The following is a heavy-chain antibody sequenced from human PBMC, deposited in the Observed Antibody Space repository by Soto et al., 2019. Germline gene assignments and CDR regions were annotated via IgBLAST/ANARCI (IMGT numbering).Heavy chain of an antibody. D-gene: IGHD3-16*01. CDR3: ARDYDGFDY. J-gene: IGHJ4*02. CDR1: SVSITSSNW. V-gene: IGHV4-4*02. Sequence: SETLSLSCNVSSVSITSSNWWTWVRQPPGKVLEWLGKISHSGTVNYNATLRSRVTRSVDKPKNQLSLKLMSVTAADTAVYYCARDYDGFDYWGPGILDTVSS. CDR2: ISHSGTV.